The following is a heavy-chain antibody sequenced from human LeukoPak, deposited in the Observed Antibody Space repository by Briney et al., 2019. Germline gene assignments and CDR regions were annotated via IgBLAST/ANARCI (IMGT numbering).Heavy chain of an antibody. CDR1: GFTFSSYW. J-gene: IGHJ4*02. Sequence: GGSLRLSCAASGFTFSSYWMSWVRQAPGEGLEWVANIKQDESEKYYVDSVKGRFTISRDNAKNSLYLQMNSLRAEDTAVYYCARISIAVSGGFDYWGQGTLVTVPS. D-gene: IGHD6-19*01. CDR2: IKQDESEK. CDR3: ARISIAVSGGFDY. V-gene: IGHV3-7*01.